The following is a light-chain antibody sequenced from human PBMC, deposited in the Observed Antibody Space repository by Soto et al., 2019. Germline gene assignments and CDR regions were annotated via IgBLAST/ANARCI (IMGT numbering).Light chain of an antibody. CDR3: AAWDDSLSGYG. CDR1: SSNIGGNA. CDR2: SNN. J-gene: IGLJ1*01. V-gene: IGLV1-44*01. Sequence: QSVLTQPPSASGTPGQRVTLSCSGSSSNIGGNAVNWYQQLPGTTTTLLIYSNNQRPSGVPDRFAGSKSGTSASLAISGLQSEDEADYYCAAWDDSLSGYGFGTGTNLTVL.